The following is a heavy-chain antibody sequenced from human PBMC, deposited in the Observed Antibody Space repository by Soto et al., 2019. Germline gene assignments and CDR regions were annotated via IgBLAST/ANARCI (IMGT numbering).Heavy chain of an antibody. D-gene: IGHD3-10*02. CDR3: AISGDNYNVLDY. CDR2: SSNSGTFT. J-gene: IGHJ4*02. Sequence: QVQLVESGGGLVKPGGSLRPTCAASGFSISDHYMSWIRQAPGKGLEWVSYSSNSGTFTKYADSVKGRFSISRDNAKKSLYLEINSLRGEDTAIYYCAISGDNYNVLDYWGKGTQVTVSS. V-gene: IGHV3-11*05. CDR1: GFSISDHY.